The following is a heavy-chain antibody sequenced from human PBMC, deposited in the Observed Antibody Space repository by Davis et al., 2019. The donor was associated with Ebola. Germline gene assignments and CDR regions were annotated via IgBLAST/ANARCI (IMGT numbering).Heavy chain of an antibody. CDR1: GYTFTTYT. CDR2: INAGNGNT. V-gene: IGHV1-3*01. Sequence: AASVKVSCKASGYTFTTYTMHWARQAPGQSLEWMGWINAGNGNTKYSQKFQGRVTITRDTSASTAYMEVSGLGSEDTAVYYCAREIDRQAARCFDFWGQGTLVTVSS. CDR3: AREIDRQAARCFDF. J-gene: IGHJ4*02. D-gene: IGHD6-6*01.